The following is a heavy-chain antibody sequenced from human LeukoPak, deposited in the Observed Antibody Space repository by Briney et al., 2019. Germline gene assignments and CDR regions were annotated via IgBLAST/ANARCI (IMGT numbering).Heavy chain of an antibody. J-gene: IGHJ4*02. V-gene: IGHV3-48*03. CDR3: ARDGSGWYDY. Sequence: GGSLRLSCAASRFTFSTYAMNWVRQAPGKGLEWVSYISSSGSTIYSADSVKGRFTISRDNAKNSLYLQMNSLRAEDTAVYYCARDGSGWYDYWGQGILVTVSS. D-gene: IGHD6-19*01. CDR1: RFTFSTYA. CDR2: ISSSGSTI.